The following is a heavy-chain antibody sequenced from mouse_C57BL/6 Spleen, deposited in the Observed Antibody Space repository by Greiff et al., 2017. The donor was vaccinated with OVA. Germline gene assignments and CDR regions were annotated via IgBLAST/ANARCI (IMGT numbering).Heavy chain of an antibody. J-gene: IGHJ2*01. CDR1: GYTFTSYW. CDR2: IYPGSGST. V-gene: IGHV1-55*01. CDR3: ARWEDGYYDY. D-gene: IGHD2-3*01. Sequence: QVQLQQPGAELVKPGASVKMSCKASGYTFTSYWITWVKQRPGQGLAWIGDIYPGSGSTNYNEKFKSKATLTVDKSSSTAYMQLSSLTSEDSAVYYCARWEDGYYDYWGQGTTLTVSS.